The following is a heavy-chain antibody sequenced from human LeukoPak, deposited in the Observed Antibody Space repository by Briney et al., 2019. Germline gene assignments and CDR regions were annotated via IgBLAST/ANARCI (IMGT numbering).Heavy chain of an antibody. CDR3: ARERAGAAAGTQVDYYYMDV. Sequence: GASVKVSCKASGGTFSSYAISWVRQAPGQGLEWMGRIIPMLGIANYAQKFQGRVTITVDKSTSTAYMELSRLRSDDTAVYYCARERAGAAAGTQVDYYYMDVWGKGTTVTVSS. CDR2: IIPMLGIA. D-gene: IGHD6-13*01. CDR1: GGTFSSYA. V-gene: IGHV1-69*10. J-gene: IGHJ6*03.